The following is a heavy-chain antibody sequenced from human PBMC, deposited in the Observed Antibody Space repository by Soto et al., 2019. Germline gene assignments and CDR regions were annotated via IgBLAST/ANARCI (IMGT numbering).Heavy chain of an antibody. CDR3: AKGPLVVPAAGLCFDY. CDR1: GFTFSNNA. J-gene: IGHJ4*02. CDR2: ISGNGGST. D-gene: IGHD3-22*01. V-gene: IGHV3-23*01. Sequence: GGSLRLSCEASGFTFSNNAMSWVRQSPGRGLEWVSSISGNGGSTYYADSVKGRFTISRDNPKNTLYLQMNSLSAEDTAVYYCAKGPLVVPAAGLCFDYWGQGTLVTVSS.